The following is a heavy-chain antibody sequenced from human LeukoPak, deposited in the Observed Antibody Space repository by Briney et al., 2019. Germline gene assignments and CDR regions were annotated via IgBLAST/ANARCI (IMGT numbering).Heavy chain of an antibody. CDR2: IYPGDSDT. D-gene: IGHD2-2*01. CDR3: ARTSSIGMDV. J-gene: IGHJ6*02. V-gene: IGHV5-51*01. Sequence: GESLKISCKSSGYTFTSYWIGWVRQMPGRGLEWMGIIYPGDSDTTYSPSFQGQVTISADKSISTAYLQWSSLKASDTAMYYCARTSSIGMDVWGQGTTVTVSS. CDR1: GYTFTSYW.